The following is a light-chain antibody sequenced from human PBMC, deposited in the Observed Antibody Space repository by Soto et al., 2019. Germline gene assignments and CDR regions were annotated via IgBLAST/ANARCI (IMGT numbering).Light chain of an antibody. CDR1: ESVSDNY. V-gene: IGKV3-20*01. CDR3: LHHGSSLWT. CDR2: GAS. Sequence: EIVLTQSPGTLSLSPGERATLSCRASESVSDNYLAWYQQRSGQAPRLVIYGASSRASAVPDRFSGSGSGADFTLTISRLEPEDFAMYYCLHHGSSLWTFGQGTKVDIK. J-gene: IGKJ1*01.